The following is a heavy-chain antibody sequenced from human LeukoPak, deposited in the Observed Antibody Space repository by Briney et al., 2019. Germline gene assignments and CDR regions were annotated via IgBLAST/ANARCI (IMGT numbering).Heavy chain of an antibody. CDR2: IYYSGST. D-gene: IGHD5-18*01. Sequence: PPETLSLTCTVSGGSISSYYWSWIRQPPGKGLEWIGYIYYSGSTNYNPSLKSRVTISVDTSKNQFSLKLSSVTAADTAMYYCARALSGYSYGPFDYWGQGTLVTVST. V-gene: IGHV4-59*01. J-gene: IGHJ4*02. CDR1: GGSISSYY. CDR3: ARALSGYSYGPFDY.